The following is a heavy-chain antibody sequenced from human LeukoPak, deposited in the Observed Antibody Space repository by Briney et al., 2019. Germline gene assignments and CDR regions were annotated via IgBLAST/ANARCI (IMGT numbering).Heavy chain of an antibody. J-gene: IGHJ4*02. Sequence: PGGSLRLSCAASGFTFSDYSMNWVRQAPGKGLEWVSYLSSTSATRYYADSVKGRFTISRDNAKNSFYLQVNNLRAEDTAVYYCARDRGILARSSPIDYWGQGTLATVSS. CDR3: ARDRGILARSSPIDY. V-gene: IGHV3-48*01. D-gene: IGHD2-15*01. CDR2: LSSTSATR. CDR1: GFTFSDYS.